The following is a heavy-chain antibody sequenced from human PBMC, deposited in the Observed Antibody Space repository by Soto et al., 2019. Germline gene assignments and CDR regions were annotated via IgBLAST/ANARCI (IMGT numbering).Heavy chain of an antibody. J-gene: IGHJ4*02. CDR3: ARDLFEASPYYYDSTQPTLGY. D-gene: IGHD3-22*01. Sequence: GESLKISCKGSGYSFTSYWIGWVRQMPGKGLEWMGIIYPGDSDTRYSPSFQGQVTISADKSISTAYLQWSSLKASDTAVYYCARDLFEASPYYYDSTQPTLGYWGQGTLVTVSS. V-gene: IGHV5-51*01. CDR2: IYPGDSDT. CDR1: GYSFTSYW.